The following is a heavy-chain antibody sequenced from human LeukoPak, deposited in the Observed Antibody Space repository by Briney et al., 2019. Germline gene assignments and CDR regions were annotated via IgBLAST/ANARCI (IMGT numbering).Heavy chain of an antibody. CDR2: INPNSGGT. J-gene: IGHJ3*02. CDR3: ARQIRKQQLGHAFDI. CDR1: GYTFTGYY. D-gene: IGHD6-13*01. Sequence: ASVKVSCKASGYTFTGYYMHWVRQAPGQGLEWMGWINPNSGGTNYAQKFQGRVTMTRDTSISTAYMELSRLRSDDTAVYYCARQIRKQQLGHAFDIWGQGTMVTVSS. V-gene: IGHV1-2*02.